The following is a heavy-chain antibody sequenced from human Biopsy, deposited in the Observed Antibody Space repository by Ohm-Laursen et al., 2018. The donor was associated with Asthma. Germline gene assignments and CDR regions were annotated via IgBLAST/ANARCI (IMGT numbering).Heavy chain of an antibody. CDR2: MSFDGRQT. J-gene: IGHJ3*02. V-gene: IGHV3-30*18. CDR3: AKERYYDFWSGYPI. CDR1: GSSFTSYG. D-gene: IGHD3-3*01. Sequence: SLRLSCAASGSSFTSYGMHWVRQAPGKGLEWVAVMSFDGRQTYYADSVKGRFTISRDNSKNTLYLQMNSLRAEDTAVYYCAKERYYDFWSGYPIWGQGTMVTVSS.